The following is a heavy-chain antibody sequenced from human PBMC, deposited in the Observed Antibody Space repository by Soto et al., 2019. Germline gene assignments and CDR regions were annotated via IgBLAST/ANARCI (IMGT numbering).Heavy chain of an antibody. CDR2: IIPIFGTA. D-gene: IGHD2-2*01. Sequence: QVQLVQSGAEVKKPGSSVKVSCKASGGTFSSYAISWVRQAPGQGLEWMGGIIPIFGTANYAQKFQGRVTITADESTRRAYRELSSLRSEDTAVYYCARDGPRYQLPPDYYYGIDVWGQGTTVTVSS. V-gene: IGHV1-69*01. J-gene: IGHJ6*02. CDR1: GGTFSSYA. CDR3: ARDGPRYQLPPDYYYGIDV.